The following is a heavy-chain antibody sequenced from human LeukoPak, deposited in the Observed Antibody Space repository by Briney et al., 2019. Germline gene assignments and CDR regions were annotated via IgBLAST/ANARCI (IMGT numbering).Heavy chain of an antibody. CDR1: GFTVSSNY. CDR2: IYSGGNT. V-gene: IGHV3-66*01. CDR3: AKDRIYADGLWDFDY. Sequence: GGSLRLSCAASGFTVSSNYMSWVRQAPGKGLEWVSVIYSGGNTYYADSVEGRFTISRDNSKNTLYLQMNSLRADDTAVYYCAKDRIYADGLWDFDYWGQGTLVTVSS. D-gene: IGHD3-10*01. J-gene: IGHJ4*02.